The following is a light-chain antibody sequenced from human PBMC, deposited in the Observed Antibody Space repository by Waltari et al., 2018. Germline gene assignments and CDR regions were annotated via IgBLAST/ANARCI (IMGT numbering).Light chain of an antibody. J-gene: IGLJ3*02. Sequence: SYALAQPPSVSVAPGQTAKLTCGGDNIGYKGVHWYQQKPGQAPLLVIYDDYDRPAGIPERFSGSNSGNTATLTISRVEAGDEADYYCQVWDNSSDHVVFGGGTKLTVL. CDR2: DDY. V-gene: IGLV3-21*02. CDR1: NIGYKG. CDR3: QVWDNSSDHVV.